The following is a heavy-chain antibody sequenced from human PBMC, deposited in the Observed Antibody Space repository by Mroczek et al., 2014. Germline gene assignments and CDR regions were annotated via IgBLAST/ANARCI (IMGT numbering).Heavy chain of an antibody. CDR1: GYTFTSYG. D-gene: IGHD3-16*02. CDR3: ARDLQRLRLGELSSIGY. J-gene: IGHJ4*02. Sequence: VQLVESGAEVKKPGASVKVSCKASGYTFTSYGISWVRQAPGQGLEWMGWISAYNGNTNYAQKLQGRVTMTTDTSTSTAYMELRSLRSDDTAVYYCARDLQRLRLGELSSIGYWGQGTPGHPSPQ. V-gene: IGHV1-18*01. CDR2: ISAYNGNT.